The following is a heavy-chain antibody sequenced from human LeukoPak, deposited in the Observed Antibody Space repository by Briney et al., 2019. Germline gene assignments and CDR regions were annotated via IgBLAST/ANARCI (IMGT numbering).Heavy chain of an antibody. D-gene: IGHD2-15*01. CDR2: ISGSGGST. Sequence: PGGSLRLSCAASGFTFSNCAMSWVRQAPGKGLEWVSGISGSGGSTYYADSVRGRFTISRDNSKNTLFLQMNSLRADDTAVYYCAKGPNSAATGYLNWFDPWGQGTLVTVSS. CDR3: AKGPNSAATGYLNWFDP. V-gene: IGHV3-23*01. J-gene: IGHJ5*02. CDR1: GFTFSNCA.